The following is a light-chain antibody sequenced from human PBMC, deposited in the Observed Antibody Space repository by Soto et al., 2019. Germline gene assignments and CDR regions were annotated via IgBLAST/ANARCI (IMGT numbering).Light chain of an antibody. CDR3: CSYAGSSTSKV. V-gene: IGLV2-23*02. Sequence: QSALTQPASVSGSPGQSITISCTGTSSDVGSYNLVSWYQQHPGKAPKLMIYEVSKRTSGVSNRFSGSKSGNTASLTISGLQAEDEADYYCCSYAGSSTSKVFGGGTKLTVL. CDR2: EVS. CDR1: SSDVGSYNL. J-gene: IGLJ3*02.